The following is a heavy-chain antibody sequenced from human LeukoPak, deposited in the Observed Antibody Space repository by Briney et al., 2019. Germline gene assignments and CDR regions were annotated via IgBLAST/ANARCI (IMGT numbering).Heavy chain of an antibody. J-gene: IGHJ6*03. CDR2: INHSGST. CDR1: GGSFSGYY. V-gene: IGHV4-34*01. Sequence: SETLSLTCAVYGGSFSGYYWSWIRQPPGKGLEWIGEINHSGSTNYNPSLKSRVTISVDTSKNQFSLKLSSVTAADTAVYYCARVSLQSVYYYYYYYMDVWGKGTTVTVSS. D-gene: IGHD4-11*01. CDR3: ARVSLQSVYYYYYYYMDV.